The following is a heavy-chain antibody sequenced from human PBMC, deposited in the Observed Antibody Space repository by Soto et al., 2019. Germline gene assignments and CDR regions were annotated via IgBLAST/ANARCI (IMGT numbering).Heavy chain of an antibody. Sequence: QVQLVESGGGVVQPGRSLRLSCAASGFTFSSYGMHWVRQAPGKGLEWVAVIWYDGSNKYYADSVKGRFTISRDNSKNTLYLPMNSLRAEDTAVYYCARVHFGSGTWVDYWGQGTLVTVSS. CDR2: IWYDGSNK. J-gene: IGHJ4*02. V-gene: IGHV3-33*01. CDR1: GFTFSSYG. CDR3: ARVHFGSGTWVDY. D-gene: IGHD3-10*01.